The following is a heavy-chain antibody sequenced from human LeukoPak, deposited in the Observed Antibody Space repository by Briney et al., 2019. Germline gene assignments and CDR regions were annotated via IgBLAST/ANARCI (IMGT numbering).Heavy chain of an antibody. CDR3: ARPTAGYCTNGVCYDSVFVFDY. D-gene: IGHD2-8*01. V-gene: IGHV3-7*01. CDR1: GFTFSSYW. Sequence: PGGSLRLSCAASGFTFSSYWMSWVRQAPGKGLEWVANIKQDGSEQYYVDSVKGRFTISRDNAKNSLYLQMNSLRAEDTAVYYCARPTAGYCTNGVCYDSVFVFDYWGQGTLVTVSS. CDR2: IKQDGSEQ. J-gene: IGHJ4*02.